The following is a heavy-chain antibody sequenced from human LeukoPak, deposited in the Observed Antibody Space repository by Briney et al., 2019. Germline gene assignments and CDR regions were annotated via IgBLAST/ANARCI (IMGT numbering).Heavy chain of an antibody. CDR3: ARAQADAFDI. V-gene: IGHV4-59*01. CDR2: IYYSGST. Sequence: SETLSLTCTVSGGSIRSYCWSWSGQPPGKGLEWVGYIYYSGSTNYNPSLKSRVTISVDTSKNQFSLKRSSVTAADTAVYYCARAQADAFDIWGQGTMVTVSS. CDR1: GGSIRSYC. J-gene: IGHJ3*02.